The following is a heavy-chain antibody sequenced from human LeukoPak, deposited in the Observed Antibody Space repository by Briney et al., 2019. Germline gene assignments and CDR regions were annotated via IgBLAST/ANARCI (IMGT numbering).Heavy chain of an antibody. CDR2: IIPIFGTA. Sequence: SVKVSCKASGYTFTSYGISWVRQAPGQGLEWMGGIIPIFGTANYAQKFQGRATITADESTSTAYMELSSLRSEDTAVYYCAREKQLSYYDILTGYPKNDAFDIWGQGTMVTVSS. V-gene: IGHV1-69*13. D-gene: IGHD3-9*01. J-gene: IGHJ3*02. CDR3: AREKQLSYYDILTGYPKNDAFDI. CDR1: GYTFTSYG.